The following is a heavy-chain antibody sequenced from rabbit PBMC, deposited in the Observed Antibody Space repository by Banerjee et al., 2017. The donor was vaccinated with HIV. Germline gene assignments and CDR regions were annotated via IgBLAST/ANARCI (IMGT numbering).Heavy chain of an antibody. D-gene: IGHD7-1*01. CDR1: GFILSSYW. CDR2: IYTDFSAST. Sequence: QSLEESGGGLVKPGTSLTLTCTASGFILSSYWMCWVRQAPGKGLEWIACIYTDFSASTYYASWAKGRFTISKTSSTTVTLQMTSLTAADTATYFCARNPGGNLGTRLDLWGPGTLVTVS. J-gene: IGHJ3*01. CDR3: ARNPGGNLGTRLDL. V-gene: IGHV1S40*01.